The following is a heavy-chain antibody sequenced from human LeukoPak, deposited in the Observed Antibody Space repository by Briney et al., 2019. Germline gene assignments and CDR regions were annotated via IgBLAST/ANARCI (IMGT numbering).Heavy chain of an antibody. Sequence: GGSLRLSCAASGFTFSSYGMHWVRQAPGKGLEWVAFIRYGGSNKYYADSVKGRFTISRDNSKNTLYLQMNSLRAEDTAVYYCAKSLFYCSSTSCSDNWFDPWGQGTLVTVSS. CDR2: IRYGGSNK. V-gene: IGHV3-30*02. J-gene: IGHJ5*02. D-gene: IGHD2-2*01. CDR3: AKSLFYCSSTSCSDNWFDP. CDR1: GFTFSSYG.